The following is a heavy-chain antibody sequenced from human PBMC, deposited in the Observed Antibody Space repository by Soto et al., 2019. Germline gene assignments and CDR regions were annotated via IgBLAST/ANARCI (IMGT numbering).Heavy chain of an antibody. CDR2: IIPIYGTA. V-gene: IGHV1-69*01. CDR3: ASQDPPRDRYCTSYSCYDGWFES. Sequence: QVQLDQSGAEVKKPGSSVKVSCKASGGAFGTFAISWVRQAPGQGLEWMGGIIPIYGTAHYAQFFKGRVTISADASRGTGYMEVTRLTFADTAVYFCASQDPPRDRYCTSYSCYDGWFESWGQGTLVTVST. D-gene: IGHD2-2*01. J-gene: IGHJ5*01. CDR1: GGAFGTFA.